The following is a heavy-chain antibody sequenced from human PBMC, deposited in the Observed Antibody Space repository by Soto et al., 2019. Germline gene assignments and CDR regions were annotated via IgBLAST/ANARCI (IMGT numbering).Heavy chain of an antibody. CDR2: VSGSGTNT. J-gene: IGHJ4*02. Sequence: EVQLLESGGGLIQPGGSLRLSCAASGFTFRSYAMSWVRQAPGKGLEWVSVVSGSGTNTFYADSVKGRFTMSRDNSKNTLYLQMNSLRAEDTAVYYCAKTTTVTTLINYFDYWGQGALVTVSS. CDR1: GFTFRSYA. D-gene: IGHD4-4*01. V-gene: IGHV3-23*01. CDR3: AKTTTVTTLINYFDY.